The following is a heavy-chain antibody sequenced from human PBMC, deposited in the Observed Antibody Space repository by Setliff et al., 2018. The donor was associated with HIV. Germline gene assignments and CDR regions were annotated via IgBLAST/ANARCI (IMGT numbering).Heavy chain of an antibody. Sequence: ASVKVSCKASGYTFTSYAINWVRQATGQGLEWMGWMNPNSGNTGYAQTFQGRFTISRDNSKNRLHLQMNSLRAEDTAVYYCVRAPRSFPRPLDYWGQGTLVTVSS. CDR3: VRAPRSFPRPLDY. D-gene: IGHD1-1*01. V-gene: IGHV1-8*02. CDR2: MNPNSGNT. CDR1: GYTFTSYA. J-gene: IGHJ4*02.